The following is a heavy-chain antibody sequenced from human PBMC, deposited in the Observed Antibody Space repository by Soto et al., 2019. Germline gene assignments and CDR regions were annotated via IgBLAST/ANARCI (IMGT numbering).Heavy chain of an antibody. V-gene: IGHV4-4*02. CDR2: IYHSGNT. Sequence: QVQLQESGPGLVKPSGTLSLTCAVSGGSISSSNWWSWVRQPPGKGLEWIGEIYHSGNTNYNPSLKXQXTXAXXQSRNQFSLKLSSVTAADTAVYYCARRWGEGRVDYWGQGTLVTVSS. CDR1: GGSISSSNW. CDR3: ARRWGEGRVDY. J-gene: IGHJ4*02. D-gene: IGHD3-10*01.